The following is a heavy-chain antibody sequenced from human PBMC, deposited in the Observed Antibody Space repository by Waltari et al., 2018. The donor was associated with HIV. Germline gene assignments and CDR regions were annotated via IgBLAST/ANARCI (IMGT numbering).Heavy chain of an antibody. Sequence: EVQLVESGGGLVQPGGSLRLSCAASGFTFSSSWRPWVRQAPGKGLVWVSRINSDGSSTSYADSVKGRFTISRDNAKNTLYLQMNSLRAEDTAVYYCASGYSSSWRSDYYYYGMDVWGQGTTVTVSS. V-gene: IGHV3-74*01. CDR1: GFTFSSSW. CDR2: INSDGSST. D-gene: IGHD6-13*01. J-gene: IGHJ6*02. CDR3: ASGYSSSWRSDYYYYGMDV.